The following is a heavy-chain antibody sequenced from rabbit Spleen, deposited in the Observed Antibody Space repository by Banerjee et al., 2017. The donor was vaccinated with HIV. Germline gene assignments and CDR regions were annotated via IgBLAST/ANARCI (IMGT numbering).Heavy chain of an antibody. V-gene: IGHV1S47*01. D-gene: IGHD1-1*01. J-gene: IGHJ3*01. CDR1: GFDFSVYG. CDR2: IDLVFGST. Sequence: QEQLVESGGGLVRPEGSLKLSCTASGFDFSVYGVSWVRQAPGKGLEWIGYIDLVFGSTYYASWVNGRFTISSHNAQNTLYLQLNSLTAADTATYFCVRGASSTGYYSLWGQGTLVTVS. CDR3: VRGASSTGYYSL.